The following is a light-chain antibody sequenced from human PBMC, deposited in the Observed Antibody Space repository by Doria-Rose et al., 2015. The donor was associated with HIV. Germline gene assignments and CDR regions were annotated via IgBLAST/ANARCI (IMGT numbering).Light chain of an antibody. CDR1: QSFSSTY. CDR3: HQYGTSWT. V-gene: IGKV3-20*01. CDR2: DGS. J-gene: IGKJ1*01. Sequence: TQSPGTLSLSPGERANLSCRASQSFSSTYLAWYQQIPGQAPSLLIYDGSTRATGILDRFSASGSWADFTLTINRLEPGDFAPYYCHQYGTSWTFGQGAKVGI.